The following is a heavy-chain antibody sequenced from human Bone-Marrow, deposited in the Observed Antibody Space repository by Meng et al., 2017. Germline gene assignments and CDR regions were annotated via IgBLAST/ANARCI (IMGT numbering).Heavy chain of an antibody. CDR3: ARPWGSCSGGSCYSVYYYYGMDV. Sequence: SVKVSCKASGDTFSSYAISWVRQAPGQGLEWMGGIIPIFGTANYAQKFQGRVTITADKSTSTAYMELSNLRSEDTAVYYCARPWGSCSGGSCYSVYYYYGMDVWGQGTTVTVSS. D-gene: IGHD2-15*01. J-gene: IGHJ6*02. CDR2: IIPIFGTA. V-gene: IGHV1-69*06. CDR1: GDTFSSYA.